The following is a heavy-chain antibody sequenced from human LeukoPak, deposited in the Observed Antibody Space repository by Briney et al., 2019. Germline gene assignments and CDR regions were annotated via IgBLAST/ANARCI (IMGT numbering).Heavy chain of an antibody. CDR2: IYYSGNT. Sequence: SETLSLTCTVSGASISSYYWNWIRQPPGKGLEWIGYIYYSGNTNYNPSLKSRVTMSVDTSKNQFSLKLSSVIAADTAVYYCASGSYYFDYWGQGTLVTVSS. CDR1: GASISSYY. J-gene: IGHJ4*02. D-gene: IGHD1-26*01. V-gene: IGHV4-59*08. CDR3: ASGSYYFDY.